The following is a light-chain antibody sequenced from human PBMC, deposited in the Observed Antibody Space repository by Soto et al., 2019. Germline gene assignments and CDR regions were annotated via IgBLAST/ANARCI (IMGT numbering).Light chain of an antibody. Sequence: QAALTPPASVSGSPGQSITISCTGTSSDVGGYNYVSWYQQHPGKAPKLMIYEVSNRPSWVSNRFSGSKSGNTASLTISGLQAEDEADYYCCSFASSSTYVFGTGTKVTVL. V-gene: IGLV2-14*01. CDR1: SSDVGGYNY. J-gene: IGLJ1*01. CDR2: EVS. CDR3: CSFASSSTYV.